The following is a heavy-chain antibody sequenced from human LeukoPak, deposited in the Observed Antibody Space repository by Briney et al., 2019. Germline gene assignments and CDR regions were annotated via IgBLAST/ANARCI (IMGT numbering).Heavy chain of an antibody. CDR1: GGSISSYY. V-gene: IGHV4-59*08. CDR3: ARHPNYYYYYMDV. CDR2: FYTSGSS. J-gene: IGHJ6*03. Sequence: SENLSFNCTVSGGSISSYYWSWIRQPPGKGLEWIVYFYTSGSSNYNPSLKSRVTLSLDTSKNQFSLKLSSVTAADTAVYYCARHPNYYYYYMDVWGQGTTVTVSS.